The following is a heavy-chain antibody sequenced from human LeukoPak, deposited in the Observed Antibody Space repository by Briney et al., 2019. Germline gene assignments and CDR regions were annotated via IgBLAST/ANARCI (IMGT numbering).Heavy chain of an antibody. Sequence: GGSLRLSCEASGFTFASYAMYWVRQAPGKGLEWVAGIFGSGGIPHYADSVRGPFTISRDNSKNTVCLQICSLRADDTAVYYCGKTTTGYSSGQKPAWPVDSWGQGTLVTFSS. J-gene: IGHJ4*02. CDR3: GKTTTGYSSGQKPAWPVDS. V-gene: IGHV3-23*01. D-gene: IGHD5-18*01. CDR2: IFGSGGIP. CDR1: GFTFASYA.